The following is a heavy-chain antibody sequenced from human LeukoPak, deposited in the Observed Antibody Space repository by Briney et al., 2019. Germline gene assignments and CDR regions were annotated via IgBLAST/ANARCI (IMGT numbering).Heavy chain of an antibody. Sequence: GGSLRLSCATSGFTFSSYAMSWVRQAPGKGLEWVSAISGSGTSINYADSVKGRFTISRDNSKNTLYLQMNSLRAEDTAVYYCAKDQGGTYPYYFDYWGQGTLVTVSS. CDR1: GFTFSSYA. CDR2: ISGSGTSI. J-gene: IGHJ4*02. D-gene: IGHD1-26*01. CDR3: AKDQGGTYPYYFDY. V-gene: IGHV3-23*01.